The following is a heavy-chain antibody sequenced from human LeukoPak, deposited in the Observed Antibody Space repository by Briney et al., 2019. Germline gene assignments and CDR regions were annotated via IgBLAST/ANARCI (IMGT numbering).Heavy chain of an antibody. D-gene: IGHD2-8*01. CDR2: ISGDAAVT. CDR3: AKVGYCTNNCFRTHDY. J-gene: IGHJ4*02. CDR1: GFSFSVSV. Sequence: GGSLRPSCVASGFSFSVSVMSWARQAPGKGLEWVSAISGDAAVTYYAASVRGRFTISRDNSKNTVYLQMNSLRAEDTATYYCAKVGYCTNNCFRTHDYWGQGALVTVSS. V-gene: IGHV3-23*01.